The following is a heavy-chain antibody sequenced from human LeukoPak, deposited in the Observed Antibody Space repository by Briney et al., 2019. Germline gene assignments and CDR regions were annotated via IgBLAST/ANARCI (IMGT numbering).Heavy chain of an antibody. Sequence: ASVNVSCKASGYTFTGYYMHWVRQAPGQGLEWMGWINPNSGGTNYAQKFQGWVTMTRDTSISTAYMELSRLRSDDTAVYYCARGEYSSGWYAYWGQGTLVTVSS. D-gene: IGHD6-19*01. CDR2: INPNSGGT. V-gene: IGHV1-2*04. J-gene: IGHJ4*02. CDR3: ARGEYSSGWYAY. CDR1: GYTFTGYY.